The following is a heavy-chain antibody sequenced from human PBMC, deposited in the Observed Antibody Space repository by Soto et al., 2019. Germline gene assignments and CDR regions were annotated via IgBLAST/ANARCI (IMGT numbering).Heavy chain of an antibody. Sequence: PSETLSLTCAVYGGSLSRYYWSWIRPPPGKGLEWIGEINHSGSTNYSPSLKSRVTISVDTSKNQFSLKLSSVTAADTAVYYCARDRHILTGYYRDNYYYGMDVWGQGTTVTVS. CDR1: GGSLSRYY. V-gene: IGHV4-34*01. CDR3: ARDRHILTGYYRDNYYYGMDV. CDR2: INHSGST. D-gene: IGHD3-9*01. J-gene: IGHJ6*02.